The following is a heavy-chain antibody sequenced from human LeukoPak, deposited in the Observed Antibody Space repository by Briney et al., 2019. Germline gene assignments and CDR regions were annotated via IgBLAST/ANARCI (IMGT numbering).Heavy chain of an antibody. J-gene: IGHJ5*02. CDR1: GGSISSGSYY. Sequence: EASETLSLTCTVSGGSISSGSYYWSWIRQPAGKGLEWIGRIYTSGSTNYNPSLKSRVTISVDTSKNQSSLKLSSVTAADTAVYYCARDPQNWFDPWGQGNLVTVSS. CDR3: ARDPQNWFDP. CDR2: IYTSGST. V-gene: IGHV4-61*02.